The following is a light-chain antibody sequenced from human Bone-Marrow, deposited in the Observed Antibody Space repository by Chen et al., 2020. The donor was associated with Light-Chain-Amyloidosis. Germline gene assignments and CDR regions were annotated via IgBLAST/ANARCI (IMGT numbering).Light chain of an antibody. CDR2: DDS. CDR3: QVWGRSSDRPV. Sequence: SYVLTQPSSVSVAPGQTATIACGGNNIGSTIVHWYQQTPGQAPLLVVYDDSDRPSGIPERLSGANSENTATLTISRVEAGDEADYYCQVWGRSSDRPVFGGGTKLTVL. J-gene: IGLJ3*02. CDR1: NIGSTI. V-gene: IGLV3-21*02.